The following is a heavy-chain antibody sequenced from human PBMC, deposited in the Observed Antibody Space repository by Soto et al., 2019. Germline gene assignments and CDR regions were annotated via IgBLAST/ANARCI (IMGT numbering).Heavy chain of an antibody. D-gene: IGHD3-10*01. CDR3: ARVLYYGSGSYSPYGMDV. CDR2: VSPPFRTS. J-gene: IGHJ6*02. Sequence: QVQLVQSGAEVKKPGSSVKVSCKTSGVSFNNNGIGWVRQAPGHGLEWMGVVSPPFRTSNYARKFQGRISITADASTGTVNMELSSLTSEDTAQYYCARVLYYGSGSYSPYGMDVWGQGTRVTVSS. V-gene: IGHV1-69*01. CDR1: GVSFNNNG.